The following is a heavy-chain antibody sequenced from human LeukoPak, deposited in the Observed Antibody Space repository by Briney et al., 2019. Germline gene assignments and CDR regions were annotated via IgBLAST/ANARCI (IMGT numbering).Heavy chain of an antibody. D-gene: IGHD6-19*01. J-gene: IGHJ4*02. CDR2: ISFDGSTT. CDR1: RFIFSNFW. CDR3: VRDSAYYDY. V-gene: IGHV3-74*01. Sequence: GGSLRLSCTASRFIFSNFWMHWVRQAPGKGLVWVSRISFDGSTTSHADSVEGRFTIFRDNAKNTLYLQMDSLRAEDTAVYYCVRDSAYYDYWGQGTLVTVSS.